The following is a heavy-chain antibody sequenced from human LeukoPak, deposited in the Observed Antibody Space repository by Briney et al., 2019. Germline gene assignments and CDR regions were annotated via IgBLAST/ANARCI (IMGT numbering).Heavy chain of an antibody. CDR3: AKDLEPLYYYGSGSYLYYMDV. D-gene: IGHD3-10*01. V-gene: IGHV3-23*01. Sequence: GGSLRLSCAASGFTFSSYAMSWVRQAPGKGLEWVSAISGSGGSTYYADSVKGWFTISRDNSKNTLYLQMNSLRAEDTAVYYCAKDLEPLYYYGSGSYLYYMDVWGKGTTVTVSS. CDR1: GFTFSSYA. J-gene: IGHJ6*03. CDR2: ISGSGGST.